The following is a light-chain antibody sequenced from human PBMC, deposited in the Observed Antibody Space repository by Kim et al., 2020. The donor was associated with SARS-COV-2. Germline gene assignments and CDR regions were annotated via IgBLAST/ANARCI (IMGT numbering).Light chain of an antibody. CDR2: DNN. V-gene: IGLV1-51*01. J-gene: IGLJ7*01. Sequence: GQKFTISCSGISSNMGNNYVSWYQQLPGTAPQLLIFDNNIRPSGISDRFSGSKSGTSATLGITGLQTGDEADYYCGTWDSRLSSAVFGGGTQLTVL. CDR3: GTWDSRLSSAV. CDR1: SSNMGNNY.